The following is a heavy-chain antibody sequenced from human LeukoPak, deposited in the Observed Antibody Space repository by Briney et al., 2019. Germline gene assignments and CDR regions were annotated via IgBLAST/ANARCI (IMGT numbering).Heavy chain of an antibody. Sequence: GASVNVSCKSSGYSFTTYDINWVRQAPGQGLEWMGWMRPKKSDTGYARKFQDRVTLTWNISTDTAYMELNSLTAEDTAVYFCAGGPPEDTSSGYWGQGTLVTVSS. J-gene: IGHJ4*02. CDR2: MRPKKSDT. V-gene: IGHV1-8*01. CDR3: AGGPPEDTSSGY. D-gene: IGHD6-19*01. CDR1: GYSFTTYD.